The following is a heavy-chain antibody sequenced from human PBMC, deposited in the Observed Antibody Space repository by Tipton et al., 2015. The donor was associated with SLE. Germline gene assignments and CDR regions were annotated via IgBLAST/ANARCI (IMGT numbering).Heavy chain of an antibody. CDR1: GGSISSSSYY. V-gene: IGHV4-39*01. Sequence: LRLSCAVSGGSISSSSYYWGWIRQPPGKGLEWIGTIYYNGSTYYNPSLKSRVTISVDTSKNQFSLKLSSVTAADTAVYYCATRRYDFWSGYEDYWGQGTLVTVSS. D-gene: IGHD3-3*01. J-gene: IGHJ4*02. CDR3: ATRRYDFWSGYEDY. CDR2: IYYNGST.